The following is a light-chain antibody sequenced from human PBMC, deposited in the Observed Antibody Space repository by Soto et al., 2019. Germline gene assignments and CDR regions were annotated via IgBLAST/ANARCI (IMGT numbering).Light chain of an antibody. CDR3: QQYNFWPPLT. CDR2: DAS. V-gene: IGKV3-15*01. J-gene: IGKJ4*01. CDR1: QSVNSN. Sequence: IVMTQSPATLSVSPGERATLSCRASQSVNSNLAWYRQKPGQAPRLLISDASTRATGVPARFSGSGSGTEFTLTISSLHSQDSGTYYCQQYNFWPPLTFGGGTKVEIK.